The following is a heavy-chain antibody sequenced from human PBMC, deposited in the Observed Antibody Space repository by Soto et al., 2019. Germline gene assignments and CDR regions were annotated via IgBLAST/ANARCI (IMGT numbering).Heavy chain of an antibody. J-gene: IGHJ5*02. CDR1: GYTLTELS. CDR2: FDPEDGET. Sequence: ASVKVSCXVSGYTLTELSMHWVRQAHGKGLEWMGGFDPEDGETIYAQKFQGRVTMTEDTSTDTAYMELSSLRSEDTAVYYCASSLYGDDPYNWFDPWGQGTLVTVSS. CDR3: ASSLYGDDPYNWFDP. V-gene: IGHV1-24*01. D-gene: IGHD4-17*01.